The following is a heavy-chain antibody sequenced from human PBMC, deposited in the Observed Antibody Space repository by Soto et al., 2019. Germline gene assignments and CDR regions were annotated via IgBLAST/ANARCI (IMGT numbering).Heavy chain of an antibody. CDR2: IYWNDDK. CDR3: ARRPRYSNYVDY. V-gene: IGHV2-5*01. D-gene: IGHD4-4*01. J-gene: IGHJ4*02. CDR1: GFSHSTDGVG. Sequence: QITLKESGPTLVKPTQTLTLTCTFSGFSHSTDGVGVGWIRQPPGKALEWLALIYWNDDKRYSPFLKSRLTIAKDTSKNQVVLTMTNVDPADTATYYCARRPRYSNYVDYWGQGTLVTVSS.